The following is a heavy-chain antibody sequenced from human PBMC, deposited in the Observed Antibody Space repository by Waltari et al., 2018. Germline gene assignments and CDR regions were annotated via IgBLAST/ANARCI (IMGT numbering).Heavy chain of an antibody. Sequence: VQLVESGGGLVQPGGSLRLSCAASGFTFSSYWMSWVRQAPGRGLEWVANIKQDGSEKYEVDSVKGRFTSSRDNAKNSLYLQMNSLRAEDTAVYYCARGQISSGWVYFDYWGQGTLVTVSS. D-gene: IGHD6-19*01. CDR1: GFTFSSYW. CDR3: ARGQISSGWVYFDY. CDR2: IKQDGSEK. V-gene: IGHV3-7*01. J-gene: IGHJ4*02.